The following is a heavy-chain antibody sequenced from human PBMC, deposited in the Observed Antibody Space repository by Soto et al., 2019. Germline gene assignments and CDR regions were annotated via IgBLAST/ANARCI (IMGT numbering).Heavy chain of an antibody. Sequence: QVQLQESGPGLVKPSGTLSLTCAVSGGSISSSNWWSWVRQPPGKGLEWIGEIYHSGSTNYNPSLTSRVTVAVDKSTNQVSLQLRSVTAADTAVYYCARDLASGSYLRAFDIWGQGTMVTVSS. D-gene: IGHD1-26*01. J-gene: IGHJ3*02. CDR1: GGSISSSNW. CDR2: IYHSGST. CDR3: ARDLASGSYLRAFDI. V-gene: IGHV4-4*02.